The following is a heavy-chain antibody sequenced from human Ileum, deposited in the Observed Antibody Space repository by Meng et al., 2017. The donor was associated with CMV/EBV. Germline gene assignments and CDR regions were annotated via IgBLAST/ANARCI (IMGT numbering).Heavy chain of an antibody. CDR3: ARGSQVVAGIEDHYLDY. D-gene: IGHD6-19*01. CDR1: GYTSNSHS. Sequence: SVKVSCKASGYTSNSHSISWLREVPGQGVEWMGRIIPRVGIPNYIPKFQGKITISADKSTNTAYLEVTSLTSEDTAMYYCARGSQVVAGIEDHYLDYWGQGSLVTVSS. V-gene: IGHV1-69*04. J-gene: IGHJ4*02. CDR2: IIPRVGIP.